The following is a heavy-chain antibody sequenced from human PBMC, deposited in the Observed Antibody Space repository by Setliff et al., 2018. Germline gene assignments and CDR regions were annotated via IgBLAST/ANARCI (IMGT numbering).Heavy chain of an antibody. V-gene: IGHV4-61*09. CDR3: ARSDDNFQYPDY. J-gene: IGHJ4*02. CDR2: IYTNGGT. D-gene: IGHD1-1*01. Sequence: SETLSLTCSVSGASISGGNDFWNWIRQPAGKGLEWIGNIYTNGGTDYSPSLRSRVTISLGTSKNQFSLQLTSVTAADTAIYYCARSDDNFQYPDYWGQGTLVTSPQ. CDR1: GASISGGNDF.